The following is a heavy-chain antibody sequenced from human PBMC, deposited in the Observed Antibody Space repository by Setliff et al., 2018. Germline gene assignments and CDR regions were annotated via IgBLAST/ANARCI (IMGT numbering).Heavy chain of an antibody. CDR2: IYYGGTT. Sequence: SETLSLTCTVSGASISSYYWSWIRQPPGKGLEWIGYIYYGGTTNYNPSLKSRVSISLDTSKSQFSLKLSSVTAADTAVYYCARGVTRPIYYYYYYMDVWGKGTTVTVSS. D-gene: IGHD4-4*01. CDR3: ARGVTRPIYYYYYYMDV. CDR1: GASISSYY. J-gene: IGHJ6*03. V-gene: IGHV4-59*08.